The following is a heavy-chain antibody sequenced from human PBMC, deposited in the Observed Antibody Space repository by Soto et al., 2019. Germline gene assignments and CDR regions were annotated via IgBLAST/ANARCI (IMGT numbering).Heavy chain of an antibody. CDR2: ISAYNGNT. CDR3: ARGYCSSTSCYESVWFDP. J-gene: IGHJ5*02. CDR1: GYTFTSYG. Sequence: ASVKVSCKASGYTFTSYGISWVRQAPGQGLEWMGWISAYNGNTNYAQKLQGRVTMTTDTSTSTAYMELRSLRSDDTAVYYCARGYCSSTSCYESVWFDPWGQGTLVTVSS. V-gene: IGHV1-18*01. D-gene: IGHD2-2*01.